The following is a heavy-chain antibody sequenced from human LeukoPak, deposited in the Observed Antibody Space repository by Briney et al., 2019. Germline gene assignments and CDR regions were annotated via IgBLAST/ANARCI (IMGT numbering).Heavy chain of an antibody. CDR2: ISYDGTDA. J-gene: IGHJ3*02. CDR1: GFTLSTYA. CDR3: AKDEAIQGAFEI. V-gene: IGHV3-30-3*01. Sequence: GRSLRLSCAASGFTLSTYAMHWVRQAPGKGLEWVAVISYDGTDAYYADSVKGRFTISRDNSKNTLYLQMNSLRAEATAVYYCAKDEAIQGAFEIWGQGTMVTVSS.